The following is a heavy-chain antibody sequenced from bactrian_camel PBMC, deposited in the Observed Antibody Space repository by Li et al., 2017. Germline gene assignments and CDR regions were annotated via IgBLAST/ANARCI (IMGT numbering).Heavy chain of an antibody. CDR1: GFAFSSYA. D-gene: IGHD1*01. CDR3: AAGSGVYWDPSKCTYND. CDR2: LRTNTESAGDFA. Sequence: EVQLVESGGGLVQPGGSLRLSCAISGFAFSSYAMNWVRQAPGKGLEWVSTLRTNTESAGDFASYADSVKGRFTLSRDSARNTTYLQMNSLKSEDTAVYYCAAGSGVYWDPSKCTYNDWGQGTQVTVS. J-gene: IGHJ4*01. V-gene: IGHV3S40*01.